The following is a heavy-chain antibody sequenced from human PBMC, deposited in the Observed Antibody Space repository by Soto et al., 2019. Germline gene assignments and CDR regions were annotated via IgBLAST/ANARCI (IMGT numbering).Heavy chain of an antibody. J-gene: IGHJ5*02. Sequence: SETLSLTCTVSGGSISSYYWSWIRQPPGKGLEWIGYIYYSGSTNYNPSLKSRVTISVDTSKNQFSLKLSSVTAADTAVYCCARLSSRVTNWLDPWGQGTLVTVSS. CDR3: ARLSSRVTNWLDP. V-gene: IGHV4-59*08. D-gene: IGHD5-18*01. CDR2: IYYSGST. CDR1: GGSISSYY.